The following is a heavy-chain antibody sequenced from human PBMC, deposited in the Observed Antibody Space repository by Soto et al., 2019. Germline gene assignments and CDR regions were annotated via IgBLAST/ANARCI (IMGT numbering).Heavy chain of an antibody. CDR2: ISAYNGNT. Sequence: GASVKVSCKASGYTLTSYGISWVRQAPGQGLEWMGWISAYNGNTNYAQKLQGRVTMSTDTSTSTAYMELRSLRSDDTAVYYCAREGYYGSGSYLRFNYYYCMDVWGQGTTFTISS. J-gene: IGHJ6*02. CDR3: AREGYYGSGSYLRFNYYYCMDV. CDR1: GYTLTSYG. D-gene: IGHD3-10*01. V-gene: IGHV1-18*01.